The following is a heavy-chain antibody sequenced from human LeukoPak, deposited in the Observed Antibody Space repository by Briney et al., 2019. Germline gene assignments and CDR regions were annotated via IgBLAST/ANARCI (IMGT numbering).Heavy chain of an antibody. V-gene: IGHV4-59*01. D-gene: IGHD6-6*01. J-gene: IGHJ4*02. Sequence: SETLSLTCTVSGGSISSYYWSWIRQPPGKGLEWIGYIYYSGSTNYNPSLKSRVTTSVDTSKNQFSLKLSSVTAADTAVYYCARDSSSALLDYWGQGTLVTVSS. CDR1: GGSISSYY. CDR3: ARDSSSALLDY. CDR2: IYYSGST.